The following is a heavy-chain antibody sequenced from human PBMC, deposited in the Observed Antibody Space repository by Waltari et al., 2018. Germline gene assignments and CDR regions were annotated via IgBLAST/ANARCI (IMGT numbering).Heavy chain of an antibody. CDR1: GYSITSGYY. V-gene: IGHV4-38-2*02. D-gene: IGHD6-13*01. J-gene: IGHJ4*02. CDR3: ARAPMSGAATGTFDF. Sequence: QVQLQESGPGLLKPSETPSLTCPVPGYSITSGYYWGCIRQPPGKGLEWIGSIYHSGNTYYNPSLKGRLTISVDTSKNQFSLRLSSVTAADTAVYYCARAPMSGAATGTFDFWGLGSLVTVSP. CDR2: IYHSGNT.